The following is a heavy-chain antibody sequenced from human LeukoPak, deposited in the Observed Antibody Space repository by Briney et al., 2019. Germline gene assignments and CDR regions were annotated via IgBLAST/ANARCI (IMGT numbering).Heavy chain of an antibody. V-gene: IGHV3-74*01. Sequence: PGGSLRLSCAASGFTFCNNWMHWVRQAPGKGLVWVSRINTDGSSTNYADSVKGRFTISRDNAKNTLDLQMNGLRVEDTAVYYCARGSGNQYFQNWGQGTLVTVSS. J-gene: IGHJ1*01. CDR2: INTDGSST. CDR1: GFTFCNNW. D-gene: IGHD4-23*01. CDR3: ARGSGNQYFQN.